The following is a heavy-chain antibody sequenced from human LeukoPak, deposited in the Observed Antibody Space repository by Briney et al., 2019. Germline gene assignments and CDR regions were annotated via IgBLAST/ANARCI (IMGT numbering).Heavy chain of an antibody. V-gene: IGHV4-59*08. CDR3: ARVRYDYVWGSSLFDI. CDR1: GGSISSYY. CDR2: IYYSGST. J-gene: IGHJ3*02. Sequence: TSSETLSLTCTVSGGSISSYYWSWIRQPPGKGLEWIGYIYYSGSTNYNPSLKSRVTISVDTSKNQFSLKLSSVTAADTAVYYCARVRYDYVWGSSLFDIWGQGTMVTVSS. D-gene: IGHD3-16*01.